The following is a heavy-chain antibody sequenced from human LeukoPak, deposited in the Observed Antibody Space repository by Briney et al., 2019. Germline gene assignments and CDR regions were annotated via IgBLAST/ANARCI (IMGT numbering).Heavy chain of an antibody. CDR3: AVQITMIVVVPYFDY. Sequence: GGSLRLSCAASGLTFSDHYMKWIRQAPGKGLEWVSSISGNGTTIYSADSVRGRFTVSRDNATNSLFLHMKRLAAEYTAVYYCAVQITMIVVVPYFDYWGEGTLVTVSP. J-gene: IGHJ4*02. D-gene: IGHD3-22*01. V-gene: IGHV3-11*04. CDR1: GLTFSDHY. CDR2: ISGNGTTI.